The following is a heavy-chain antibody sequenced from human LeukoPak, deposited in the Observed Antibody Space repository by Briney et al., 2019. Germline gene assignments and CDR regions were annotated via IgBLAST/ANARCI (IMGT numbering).Heavy chain of an antibody. CDR1: GFTFSSYG. CDR3: AKELPYYDSSGYYLGGFDY. Sequence: GGSLRLSCAASGFTFSSYGMHWVRQAPGKGLEWVAVISYDGSNKYCADSVKGRFTISRDNSKNTLYLQMNSLRAEDTAVYYCAKELPYYDSSGYYLGGFDYWGQGTLVTVSS. V-gene: IGHV3-30*18. CDR2: ISYDGSNK. D-gene: IGHD3-22*01. J-gene: IGHJ4*02.